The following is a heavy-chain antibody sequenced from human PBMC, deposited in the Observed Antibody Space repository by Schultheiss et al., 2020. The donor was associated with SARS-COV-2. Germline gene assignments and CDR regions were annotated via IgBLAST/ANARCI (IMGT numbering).Heavy chain of an antibody. CDR1: GYTFTSYA. CDR2: INAGNGNT. V-gene: IGHV1-3*01. D-gene: IGHD6-19*01. CDR3: ARDIPYSSGWFAADY. J-gene: IGHJ4*02. Sequence: ASVKVSCKASGYTFTSYAMHWVRQAPGQRLEWMGWINAGNGNTKYSQKLQGRVTMTTDTSTSTAYMELRSLRSDDTAVYYCARDIPYSSGWFAADYWGQGTLVTVSS.